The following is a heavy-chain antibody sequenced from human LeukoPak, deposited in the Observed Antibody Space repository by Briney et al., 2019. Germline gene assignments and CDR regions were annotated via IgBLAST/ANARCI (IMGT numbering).Heavy chain of an antibody. V-gene: IGHV4-59*04. Sequence: PGGSLRLSCAASGFTFTSYAMSWVRQAPGKGLEWIVTTFYHTGNSYYNPSLKSRLTVSIDTSKNQVSLNLTSMTAADTAVYYCATQNDNIWGSYLSLVDWGHGILVAVSS. J-gene: IGHJ4*01. CDR2: TFYHTGNS. CDR1: GFTFTSYA. D-gene: IGHD3-16*02. CDR3: ATQNDNIWGSYLSLVD.